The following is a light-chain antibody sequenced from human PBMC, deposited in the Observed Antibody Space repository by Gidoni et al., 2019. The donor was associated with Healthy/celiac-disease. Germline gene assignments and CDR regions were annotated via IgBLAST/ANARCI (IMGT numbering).Light chain of an antibody. J-gene: IGKJ1*01. V-gene: IGKV1-5*03. CDR2: KAS. CDR1: QSISSW. CDR3: RQYNSYSRT. Sequence: EIQRIQSASTLSASVGDRVTITCRASQSISSWLSWYQQKPGKAPKLLLYKASSLESAVPSRFSGSGSGTEFTLTISSLQPDDFATYYCRQYNSYSRTFGQGTKVEIK.